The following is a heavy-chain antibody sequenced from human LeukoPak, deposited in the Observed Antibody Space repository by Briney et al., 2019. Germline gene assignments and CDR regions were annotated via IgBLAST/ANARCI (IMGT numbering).Heavy chain of an antibody. V-gene: IGHV4-34*01. CDR2: INHSGST. CDR3: ARSGYCSSTSCYQVFNWFDP. Sequence: PSETLSLTCAVYGGSFSGYYWSWIRQPPGKGREWIGEINHSGSTNYNPSLKSRVTISVDTSKNQFSLKLSSVTAADTAVYYCARSGYCSSTSCYQVFNWFDPWGQGTLVTVSS. J-gene: IGHJ5*02. D-gene: IGHD2-2*01. CDR1: GGSFSGYY.